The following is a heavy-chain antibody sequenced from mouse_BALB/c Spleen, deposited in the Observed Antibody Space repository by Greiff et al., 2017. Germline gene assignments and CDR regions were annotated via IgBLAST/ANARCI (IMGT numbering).Heavy chain of an antibody. CDR2: ISSGGSYT. Sequence: EVKLVESGGGLVKPGGSLKLSCAASGFTFSSYAMSWVRQSPEKRLEWVAEISSGGSYTYYPDTVTGRFTISRDNAKNTLYLEMSSLRSEDTAMYYCAITDYDAMDYWGQGTSVTVSS. CDR3: AITDYDAMDY. V-gene: IGHV5-9-4*01. D-gene: IGHD2-4*01. J-gene: IGHJ4*01. CDR1: GFTFSSYA.